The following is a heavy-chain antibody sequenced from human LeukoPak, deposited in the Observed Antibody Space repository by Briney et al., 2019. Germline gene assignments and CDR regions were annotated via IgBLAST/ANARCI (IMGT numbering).Heavy chain of an antibody. D-gene: IGHD3-22*01. Sequence: SETLSLTYTVSGGSISSGGYYWSWIRQHPGKGLEWIGYIYYSGSTYYNPSLKSRVTISVDTSKNQFSLKLSSVTAADTAVYYCARDRGRGPYYDSGGYYDYWGQGTLVTVSS. CDR3: ARDRGRGPYYDSGGYYDY. CDR2: IYYSGST. CDR1: GGSISSGGYY. J-gene: IGHJ4*02. V-gene: IGHV4-31*03.